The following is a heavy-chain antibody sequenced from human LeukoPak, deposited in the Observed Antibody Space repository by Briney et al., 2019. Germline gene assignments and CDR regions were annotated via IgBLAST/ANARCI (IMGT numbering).Heavy chain of an antibody. Sequence: SVKVSCKASGGTFSSYAISWVRQAPGQGLEWMGGIIPIFGTANYAQKFQGRVTITTDGSTSTAYMELSSLRSEDTAVYYCAKLAGYYVIDYWGQGTLVTVSS. J-gene: IGHJ4*02. CDR2: IIPIFGTA. CDR3: AKLAGYYVIDY. D-gene: IGHD3-22*01. CDR1: GGTFSSYA. V-gene: IGHV1-69*05.